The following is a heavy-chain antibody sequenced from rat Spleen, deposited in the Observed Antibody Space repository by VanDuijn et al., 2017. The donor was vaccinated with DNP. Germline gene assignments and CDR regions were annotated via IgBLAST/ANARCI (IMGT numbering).Heavy chain of an antibody. Sequence: EVQLQESGPGLVKPSQSLSLTCSVTGYSITSNYWGWIRKFPGNKMEWIGHISYSGSTSYNPSLKSRISITRDTSKNQFFLQLNSVTTEDTATYYCARSTGSYYYVNYAMDAWGQGTSVTVSS. CDR1: GYSITSNY. CDR3: ARSTGSYYYVNYAMDA. J-gene: IGHJ4*01. D-gene: IGHD1-12*02. CDR2: ISYSGST. V-gene: IGHV3-1*01.